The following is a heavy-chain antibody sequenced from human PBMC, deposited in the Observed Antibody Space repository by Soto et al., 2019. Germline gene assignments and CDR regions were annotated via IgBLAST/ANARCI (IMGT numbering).Heavy chain of an antibody. CDR2: ISGSGGST. CDR3: AKDPGLFRQISWGMDV. D-gene: IGHD3-22*01. CDR1: GFTFSSYA. Sequence: GGSLRLSCAASGFTFSSYAMSWVRQAPGKGLEWVSAISGSGGSTYYADSVKGRFTISRDNSKNTLYLQMNSLRAEDTAVYYCAKDPGLFRQISWGMDVWGQGTTVTVSS. V-gene: IGHV3-23*01. J-gene: IGHJ6*02.